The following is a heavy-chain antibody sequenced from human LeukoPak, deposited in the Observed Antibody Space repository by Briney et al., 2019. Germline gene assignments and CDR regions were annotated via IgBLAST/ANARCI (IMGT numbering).Heavy chain of an antibody. CDR1: GGSISSYY. D-gene: IGHD2-15*01. Sequence: KPSETLSLTCTVSGGSISSYYWSWIRQPPGKGLEWIGYIYYSGSTNYNPSLKSRVTISVDTSKNQFSLKLSSVTAADTAVYYCARLFYPYCSGGSCRFDPWGQGTLVTVSS. CDR3: ARLFYPYCSGGSCRFDP. CDR2: IYYSGST. V-gene: IGHV4-59*08. J-gene: IGHJ5*02.